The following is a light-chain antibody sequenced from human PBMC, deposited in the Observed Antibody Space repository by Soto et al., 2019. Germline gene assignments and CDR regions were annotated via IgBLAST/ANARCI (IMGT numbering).Light chain of an antibody. V-gene: IGKV1-39*01. CDR2: AAS. CDR3: QQYSDHWT. J-gene: IGKJ1*01. CDR1: QGISTY. Sequence: DIQMTQSPSSLSESAGDRVTITCRASQGISTYLNWYQQKPGKAPKLLIYAASSSQTGVPSRFSGSGYGTEFTLTISSLQPDDVATYYCQQYSDHWTFGQGTKVDIK.